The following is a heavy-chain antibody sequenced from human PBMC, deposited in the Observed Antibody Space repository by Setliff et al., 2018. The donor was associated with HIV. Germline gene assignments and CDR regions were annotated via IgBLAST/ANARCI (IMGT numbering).Heavy chain of an antibody. CDR2: IWHSGNT. D-gene: IGHD3-16*01. Sequence: SETLSLTCSVSGGSINSYYWSWIRQPPGKGLEWVGYIWHSGNTYYNPSLRSRVSLSVDTSKNQFSLRLSSVTASDTAVYYCARMVSDYIGHSDYWGQGTLVTVSS. J-gene: IGHJ4*02. CDR3: ARMVSDYIGHSDY. V-gene: IGHV4-59*08. CDR1: GGSINSYY.